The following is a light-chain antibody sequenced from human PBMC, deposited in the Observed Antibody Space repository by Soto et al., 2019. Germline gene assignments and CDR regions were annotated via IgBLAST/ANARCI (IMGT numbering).Light chain of an antibody. CDR2: GAS. V-gene: IGKV1-5*01. CDR3: QQYNGYLYT. Sequence: DIQMTQSPSTLSASVGDRVTITCRASQLISTWLAWYQQKPGKAPKLLIYGASSLESGVPSRFSGSGSGTEFTLTISSLQPDDFATYYCQQYNGYLYTFGQGTKLEIK. J-gene: IGKJ2*01. CDR1: QLISTW.